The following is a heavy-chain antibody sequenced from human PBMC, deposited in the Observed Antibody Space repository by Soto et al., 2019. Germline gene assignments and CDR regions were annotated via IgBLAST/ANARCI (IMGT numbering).Heavy chain of an antibody. CDR1: GGSISSYY. J-gene: IGHJ6*03. D-gene: IGHD3-10*01. CDR2: IYYSGST. CDR3: ARTYYYGSGTVSATYYMDV. Sequence: ETLSLTCSVSGGSISSYYWSWIRQPPGKGMEWIGYIYYSGSTNYNPSLKSRVTISVDTSKNQFSLKLSSVTAADTAVYYCARTYYYGSGTVSATYYMDVWGKGTTVTVSS. V-gene: IGHV4-59*01.